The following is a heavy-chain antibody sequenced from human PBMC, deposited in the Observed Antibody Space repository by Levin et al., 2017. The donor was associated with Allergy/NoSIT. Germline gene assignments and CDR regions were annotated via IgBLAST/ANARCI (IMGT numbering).Heavy chain of an antibody. V-gene: IGHV3-48*04. J-gene: IGHJ6*02. CDR1: GFTFSSYS. Sequence: GESLKISCAASGFTFSSYSMNWVRQAPGKGLEWVSYISSSSSTIYYADSVKGRFTISRDNAKNSLYLQMNSLRAEDTAVYYCARVVESWGDYYYGMDVWGQGTTVTVSS. CDR3: ARVVESWGDYYYGMDV. D-gene: IGHD3-16*01. CDR2: ISSSSSTI.